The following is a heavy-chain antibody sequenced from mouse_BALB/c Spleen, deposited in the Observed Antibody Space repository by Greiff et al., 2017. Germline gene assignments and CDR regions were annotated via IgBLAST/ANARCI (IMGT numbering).Heavy chain of an antibody. D-gene: IGHD1-1*01. CDR3: ARNSYYGSSFQAWFAY. V-gene: IGHV2-4-1*01. J-gene: IGHJ3*01. Sequence: VQLQQSGPGLVQPSQSLSITCTVSGFSLTSYGVHWVRQSPGKGLEWLGVIWSGGSTDYNAAFISRLSISKDNSKSQVFFKMNSLQADDTAIYYCARNSYYGSSFQAWFAYWGQGTLVTVSA. CDR2: IWSGGST. CDR1: GFSLTSYG.